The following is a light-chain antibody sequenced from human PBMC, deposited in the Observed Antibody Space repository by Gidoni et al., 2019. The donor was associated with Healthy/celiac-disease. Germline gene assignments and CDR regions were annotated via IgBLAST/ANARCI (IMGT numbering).Light chain of an antibody. CDR3: QQYNNWPPWT. CDR2: GAS. V-gene: IGKV3-15*01. Sequence: IVLTQSPATLSLSPGERATLSCRASQSVSSNLAWYQQKPGQAPRLLIYGASTRATGIPARCSGSGSGTEFTLTISSLQSEDFAVYYCQQYNNWPPWTFGQGTKVEIK. CDR1: QSVSSN. J-gene: IGKJ1*01.